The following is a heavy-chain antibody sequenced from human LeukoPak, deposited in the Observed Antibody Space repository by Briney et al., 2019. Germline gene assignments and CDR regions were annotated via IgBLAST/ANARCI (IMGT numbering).Heavy chain of an antibody. V-gene: IGHV3-30*18. CDR2: ISYDGSYQ. CDR1: GFIFSSNG. J-gene: IGHJ4*02. D-gene: IGHD7-27*01. Sequence: GRSLRLSCVASGFIFSSNGMHWVRQAPGKGLEWVALISYDGSYQHYADSVKGRFTISRDDSMNTLYLQMNSLRAEDTAVYYCAKDGGLWVSAHWGDSWGRGTLVTVSS. CDR3: AKDGGLWVSAHWGDS.